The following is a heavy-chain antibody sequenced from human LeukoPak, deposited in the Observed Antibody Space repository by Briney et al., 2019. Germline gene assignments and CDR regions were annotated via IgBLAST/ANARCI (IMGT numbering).Heavy chain of an antibody. D-gene: IGHD3-22*01. V-gene: IGHV3-23*01. J-gene: IGHJ4*02. CDR3: AKAYDSDYYLDS. Sequence: VSSISGSGDITYYVDSGKGRFTISRGSSKNTLYLQMNSLRAEDTAVYYCAKAYDSDYYLDSWGQGTLVTVSS. CDR2: ISGSGDIT.